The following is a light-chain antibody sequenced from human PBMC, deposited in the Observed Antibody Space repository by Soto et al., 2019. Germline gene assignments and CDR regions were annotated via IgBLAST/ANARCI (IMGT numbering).Light chain of an antibody. V-gene: IGKV3-15*01. J-gene: IGKJ1*01. CDR2: SAS. CDR3: QQYKNWPL. CDR1: QSISDT. Sequence: EIVMTQSPATGSGSPMVGATLSFRASQSISDTLAWYQQKPGQAPRLLIYSASRRATGFPVRFSGSGFGIEFTLTISSLQSDDFAVYYCQQYKNWPLFGQGTKV.